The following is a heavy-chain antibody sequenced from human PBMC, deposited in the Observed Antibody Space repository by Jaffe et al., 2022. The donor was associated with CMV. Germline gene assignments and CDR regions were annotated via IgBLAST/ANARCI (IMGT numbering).Heavy chain of an antibody. V-gene: IGHV1-2*02. Sequence: QVQLVQSGAEVKKPGASVKVSCKASGYTFTGYYMHWVRQAPGQGLEWMGWINPNSGGTNYAQKFQGRVTMTRDTSISTAYMELSRLRSDDTAVYYCARADYYDSSGYYPNWFDPWGQGTLVTVSS. J-gene: IGHJ5*02. D-gene: IGHD3-22*01. CDR2: INPNSGGT. CDR3: ARADYYDSSGYYPNWFDP. CDR1: GYTFTGYY.